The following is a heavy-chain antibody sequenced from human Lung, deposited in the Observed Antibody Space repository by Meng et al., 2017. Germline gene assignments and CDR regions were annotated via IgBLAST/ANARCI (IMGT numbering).Heavy chain of an antibody. V-gene: IGHV4-31*03. CDR2: IYYSGST. D-gene: IGHD3-10*01. CDR3: ARADYYGSGSHKINYYYGMDV. Sequence: LQGRAPGLLNPSHPPPLTCSVSGGSISSGGYYWGWIRQHPGKGLEWIGYIYYSGSTYYNPSLKSRVTISVDTSKNQFSLKLSSVTAADTAVYYCARADYYGSGSHKINYYYGMDVWGQGTTVTVSS. J-gene: IGHJ6*02. CDR1: GGSISSGGYY.